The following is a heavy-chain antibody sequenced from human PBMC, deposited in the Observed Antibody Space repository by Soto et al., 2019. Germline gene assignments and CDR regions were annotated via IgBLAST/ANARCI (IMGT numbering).Heavy chain of an antibody. CDR2: ISSSGGYI. Sequence: LRLSCAASGFIFSTYSMNWVRQAPGKGLEWVSSISSSGGYISYADSVKGRFTISRDNAKNSLYLQMNSLRAEDTAVYYCARAMGSSSSKDDYWGQGTLVTVSS. J-gene: IGHJ4*02. CDR3: ARAMGSSSSKDDY. D-gene: IGHD6-6*01. CDR1: GFIFSTYS. V-gene: IGHV3-21*01.